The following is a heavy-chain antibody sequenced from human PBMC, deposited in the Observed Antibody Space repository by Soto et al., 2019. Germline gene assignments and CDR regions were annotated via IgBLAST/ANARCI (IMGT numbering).Heavy chain of an antibody. Sequence: QVQLVQSGAEVKKPGASVKVSCKASGYTLNSYDINWGRQATVQGLEWMGWLNPNSGNTGYAQKFQGRVTMTRNTSISTAYMELSSLRSEDTAVYYCAIEKTSYGMDVWGKGTTVTVSS. J-gene: IGHJ6*04. CDR2: LNPNSGNT. CDR3: AIEKTSYGMDV. CDR1: GYTLNSYD. V-gene: IGHV1-8*01.